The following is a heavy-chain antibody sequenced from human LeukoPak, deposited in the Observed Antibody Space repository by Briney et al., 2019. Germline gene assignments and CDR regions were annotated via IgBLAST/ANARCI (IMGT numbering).Heavy chain of an antibody. CDR3: ARHQNYYDSKGPSDY. CDR1: GYSISSSYY. V-gene: IGHV4-39*01. J-gene: IGHJ4*02. CDR2: IYYSGST. D-gene: IGHD3-22*01. Sequence: SETLSLTCTVSGYSISSSYYWGWIRQPPGKGLEWIGSIYYSGSTYYNPSLKSRVTISVDTYKNQFSLKLSSVTAADTAVYYCARHQNYYDSKGPSDYWGQGTLVTVSS.